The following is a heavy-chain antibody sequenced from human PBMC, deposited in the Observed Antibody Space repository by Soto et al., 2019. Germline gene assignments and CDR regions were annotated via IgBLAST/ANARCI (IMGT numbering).Heavy chain of an antibody. CDR2: ISGSGGST. CDR1: GFTFSGYY. Sequence: GGAPRLSCAASGFTFSGYYMSWVRPAPGKGLEWVSAISGSGGSTYYADSVKGRFTISRDNSKNTLYLQMNSLRAEDTAVYYCAKDLKGNYYYYGMDVWGQGTTVTVSS. V-gene: IGHV3-23*01. J-gene: IGHJ6*02. CDR3: AKDLKGNYYYYGMDV. D-gene: IGHD3-9*01.